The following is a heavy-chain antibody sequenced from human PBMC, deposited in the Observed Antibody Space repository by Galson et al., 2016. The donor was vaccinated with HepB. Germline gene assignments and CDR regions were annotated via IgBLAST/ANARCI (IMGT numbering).Heavy chain of an antibody. CDR3: ARRSENYYGPFDY. CDR1: GFTFNSYG. V-gene: IGHV4-4*02. CDR2: KHYREDT. D-gene: IGHD1-26*01. J-gene: IGHJ4*02. Sequence: SLRLSCAASGFTFNSYGMSWVRQPPGKGLEWIGEKHYREDTNYNPSLKSRVAISTDKSRNQFSLNLNSVTAADTAVYYCARRSENYYGPFDYWGQGILVTVSS.